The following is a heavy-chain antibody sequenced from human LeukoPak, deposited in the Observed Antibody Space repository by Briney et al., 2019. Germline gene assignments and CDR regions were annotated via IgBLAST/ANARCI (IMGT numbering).Heavy chain of an antibody. Sequence: GGSLRLSCAASGFTVSSNYMSWVRQAPGKGLEWVSVIYSGGSTYYADSVKGRFTISRDNSKNTLYLQMNSLRAEDAAVYYCARAPYSSGWYFDYWGQGTLVTVSS. CDR1: GFTVSSNY. CDR2: IYSGGST. D-gene: IGHD6-19*01. V-gene: IGHV3-53*01. J-gene: IGHJ4*02. CDR3: ARAPYSSGWYFDY.